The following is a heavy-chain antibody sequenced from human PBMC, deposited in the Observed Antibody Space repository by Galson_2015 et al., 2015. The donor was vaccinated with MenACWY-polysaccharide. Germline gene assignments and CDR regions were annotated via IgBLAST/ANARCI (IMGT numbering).Heavy chain of an antibody. Sequence: SVKVSCKASGYTFTSYYMHWVRQAPGQGLEWMGIINPSGGSTSYAQKFQGRVTMTRDTSTSTVYMELSSLRSEDTAVYYCASEPSIAARPGLYGMDVWGQGTTVTVSS. CDR2: INPSGGST. D-gene: IGHD6-6*01. CDR3: ASEPSIAARPGLYGMDV. J-gene: IGHJ6*02. CDR1: GYTFTSYY. V-gene: IGHV1-46*01.